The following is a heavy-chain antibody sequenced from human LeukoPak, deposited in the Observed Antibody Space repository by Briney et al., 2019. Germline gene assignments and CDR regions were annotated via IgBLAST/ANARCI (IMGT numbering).Heavy chain of an antibody. V-gene: IGHV3-74*01. CDR2: INSDGSST. D-gene: IGHD3-16*01. J-gene: IGHJ4*02. CDR1: GFTFSSYW. CDR3: ARLTPPFDY. Sequence: GGSLRLSCAASGFTFSSYWMHWFRQAPGKGLLWVARINSDGSSTNYADSVKGRFTISRDNAKNTLYLQMNSLRAEDTAVYYCARLTPPFDYWGRGTLVTVSS.